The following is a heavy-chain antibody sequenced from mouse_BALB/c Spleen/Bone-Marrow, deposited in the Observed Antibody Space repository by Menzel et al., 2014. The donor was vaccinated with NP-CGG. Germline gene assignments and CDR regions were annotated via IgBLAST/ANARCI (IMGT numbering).Heavy chain of an antibody. J-gene: IGHJ4*01. CDR2: INPYNGAT. V-gene: IGHV1-19*01. CDR1: GYSFXDYY. D-gene: IGHD2-14*01. CDR3: ATDRYDEDYAMDY. Sequence: VQLQQSGPELVKPGASVKISCKASGYSFXDYYMHWVKQSHVKSLEWIGRINPYNGATSYNQNFKDKASLAVDKSSTTAYMELHSLTSEDSAVYYCATDRYDEDYAMDYWGQGTSVTVS.